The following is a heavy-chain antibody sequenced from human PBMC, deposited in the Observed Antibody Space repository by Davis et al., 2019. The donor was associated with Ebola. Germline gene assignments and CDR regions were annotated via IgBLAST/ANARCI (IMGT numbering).Heavy chain of an antibody. CDR2: INAGNGNT. D-gene: IGHD5-12*01. Sequence: ASVKVSCKASGYTFTSYAMHWVRQAPGQRLEWMGWINAGNGNTKYSQKFQGRVTITRDTSASTAYMELSSLRSEDTAVYYCARAFNTGYSGYDLDYWGQGTLVTVSS. J-gene: IGHJ4*02. CDR1: GYTFTSYA. V-gene: IGHV1-3*01. CDR3: ARAFNTGYSGYDLDY.